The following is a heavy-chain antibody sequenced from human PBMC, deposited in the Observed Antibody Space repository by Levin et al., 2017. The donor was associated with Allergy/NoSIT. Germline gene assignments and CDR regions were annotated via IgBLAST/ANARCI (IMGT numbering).Heavy chain of an antibody. J-gene: IGHJ6*02. D-gene: IGHD5-18*01. Sequence: KPGESLKISCKASGYTFTSYGISWVRQAPRQGLEWMGWISAYNGNTDYAQKLQGRVTLTTDTSTSTAYMELTSLRSDDTAVYYCARGRVYSYGIAGYYYYGMDVWGQGTTVTVCS. CDR1: GYTFTSYG. CDR3: ARGRVYSYGIAGYYYYGMDV. CDR2: ISAYNGNT. V-gene: IGHV1-18*01.